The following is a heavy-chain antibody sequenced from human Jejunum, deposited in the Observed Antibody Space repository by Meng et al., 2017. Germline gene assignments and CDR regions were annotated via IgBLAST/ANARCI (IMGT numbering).Heavy chain of an antibody. CDR2: MSHDGANE. V-gene: IGHV3-30*01. Sequence: GESLKISCRLSGFTFTTFQMHWVRQAPGKGLEWVAVMSHDGANENYLDSVKGQFTISTDNSKNTVFLQLNGLRTEDTAVYYCARKSYNYGLHIWGQGTLVTVSS. D-gene: IGHD5-18*01. CDR1: GFTFTTFQ. CDR3: ARKSYNYGLHI. J-gene: IGHJ4*01.